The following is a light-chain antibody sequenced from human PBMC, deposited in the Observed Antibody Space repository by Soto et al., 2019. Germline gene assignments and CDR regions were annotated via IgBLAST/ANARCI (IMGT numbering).Light chain of an antibody. CDR1: SSDVGGSNG. J-gene: IGLJ1*01. CDR2: DVS. Sequence: QSVLAQPPSVSGSPGQSVAISCTGTSSDVGGSNGVSWYQQPPGTAPKLMIYDVSNRPSGVPDRFSGSKSGNTASLTISGLQAEDEGDYYCSSYTRSSTYVFGTGTKVTVL. CDR3: SSYTRSSTYV. V-gene: IGLV2-18*02.